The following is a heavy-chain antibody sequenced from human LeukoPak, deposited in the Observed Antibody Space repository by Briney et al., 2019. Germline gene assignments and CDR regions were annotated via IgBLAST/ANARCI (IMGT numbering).Heavy chain of an antibody. J-gene: IGHJ4*02. CDR3: ARALVRSSIVGAIPGY. V-gene: IGHV1-8*01. D-gene: IGHD1-26*01. CDR1: GYTFTSYD. CDR2: MNPNSGNT. Sequence: GASVKVSCKASGYTFTSYDINWVRQATGQGLEWMGWMNPNSGNTGYAQKLQGRVTMTTDTSTSTAYMELRSLRPDDTAVYYCARALVRSSIVGAIPGYWGQGTLVTVSS.